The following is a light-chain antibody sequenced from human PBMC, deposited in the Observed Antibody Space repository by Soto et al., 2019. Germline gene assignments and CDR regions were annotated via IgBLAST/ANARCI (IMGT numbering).Light chain of an antibody. CDR1: QSVSNNY. CDR3: QQYGSSGT. Sequence: PGSQSLSPGERATLSYRASQSVSNNYLAWYQQKPGQAPRLLIYGASNRATGIPDRFSGSGSGTDFTLTISRLEPEDFAVYYCQQYGSSGTFGQGTKVDIK. CDR2: GAS. V-gene: IGKV3-20*01. J-gene: IGKJ1*01.